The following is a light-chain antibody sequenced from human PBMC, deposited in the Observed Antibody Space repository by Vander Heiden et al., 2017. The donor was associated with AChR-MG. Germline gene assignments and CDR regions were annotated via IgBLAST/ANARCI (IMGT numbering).Light chain of an antibody. CDR3: HQHSDWPPLT. CDR1: RGVGNY. Sequence: EIVLTQSPATLSLSPGQRANLSCRASRGVGNYLAWYQQKPGQAPRLLIYDASKRATGIPARFSGSGSETDFTLTISSLQPEDVAVYYCHQHSDWPPLTFGGGTKVEIK. V-gene: IGKV3-11*01. CDR2: DAS. J-gene: IGKJ4*01.